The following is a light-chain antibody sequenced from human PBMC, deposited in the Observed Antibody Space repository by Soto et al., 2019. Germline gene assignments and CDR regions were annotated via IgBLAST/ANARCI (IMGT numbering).Light chain of an antibody. CDR1: QSISTY. J-gene: IGKJ1*01. V-gene: IGKV1-39*01. Sequence: DIHMTQSPSSLSASVLDRVTISCLSSQSISTYLDWYQQKPGTAPRLLIYRASSVKSGVPPRFSGSGSGRDFTLTISSLRPEDIATYFCQQSYSSPPWTFGQGTKV. CDR3: QQSYSSPPWT. CDR2: RAS.